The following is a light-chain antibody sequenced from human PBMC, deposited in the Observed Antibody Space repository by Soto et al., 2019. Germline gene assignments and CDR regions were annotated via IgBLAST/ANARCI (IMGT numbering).Light chain of an antibody. Sequence: DIVLTQSPATLSVSPVEGATLSCMASQSVRSNLAWYQQKPGQAPRLLIYGASTRATGIPARFSGSGSGTEFTLTISSLQSEDFAVYYCQQYDKWPPVKFGQGTKVDIK. CDR2: GAS. CDR3: QQYDKWPPVK. J-gene: IGKJ1*01. CDR1: QSVRSN. V-gene: IGKV3-15*01.